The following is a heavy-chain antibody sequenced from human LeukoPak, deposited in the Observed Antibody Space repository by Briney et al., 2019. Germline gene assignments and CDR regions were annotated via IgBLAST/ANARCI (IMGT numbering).Heavy chain of an antibody. CDR3: ARSANWFDP. CDR2: IYYSGST. Sequence: SETLSLTCTVSGGSISTYYWSWIRQPPGKGLEWIGNIYYSGSTNYNPSLKSRVTISVGTSKNQFSLKLSSVTAADTAVYYCARSANWFDPWGQGTLVTVSS. V-gene: IGHV4-59*01. CDR1: GGSISTYY. J-gene: IGHJ5*02.